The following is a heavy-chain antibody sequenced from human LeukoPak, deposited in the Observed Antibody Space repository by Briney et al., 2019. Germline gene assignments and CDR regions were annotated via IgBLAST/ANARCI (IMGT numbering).Heavy chain of an antibody. D-gene: IGHD6-13*01. CDR3: LQQADY. Sequence: PSETLSLTCTVSGGSISSYYWSWIRQPPGKGLEWIGYIYHSGSTTYNASLKSRITISLDKSQNQLSLKLSSVTAADTAVYYCLQQADYWGQGTLVTVSS. V-gene: IGHV4-59*03. CDR1: GGSISSYY. CDR2: IYHSGST. J-gene: IGHJ4*02.